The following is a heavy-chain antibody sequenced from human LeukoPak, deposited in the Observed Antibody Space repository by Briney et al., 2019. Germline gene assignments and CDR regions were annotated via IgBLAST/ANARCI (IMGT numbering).Heavy chain of an antibody. J-gene: IGHJ4*02. D-gene: IGHD3-9*01. Sequence: SVKVSCNACGVTIGSYAISWVRQAPGQGLEWMGGIIPIFGTANYAQKFQGRVTITADESTSTAYMELSSLKSEDTAVYYCARVLITILETAPVYIDYWGQGTLVTVSS. CDR3: ARVLITILETAPVYIDY. CDR2: IIPIFGTA. CDR1: GVTIGSYA. V-gene: IGHV1-69*01.